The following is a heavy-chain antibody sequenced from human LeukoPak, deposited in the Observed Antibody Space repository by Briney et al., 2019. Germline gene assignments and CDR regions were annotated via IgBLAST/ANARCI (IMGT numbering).Heavy chain of an antibody. Sequence: GASVKVSCKASGYTFTSYSISWVRQAPGQGLEWLGWVRGYNGDTNYAQKIQGRVSMTTDTSTTTAYMELRSLTSDDTAVYYCARDGSRKDSTPFHYWGQGTLVIVSS. V-gene: IGHV1-18*01. CDR3: ARDGSRKDSTPFHY. D-gene: IGHD6-13*01. CDR1: GYTFTSYS. CDR2: VRGYNGDT. J-gene: IGHJ4*02.